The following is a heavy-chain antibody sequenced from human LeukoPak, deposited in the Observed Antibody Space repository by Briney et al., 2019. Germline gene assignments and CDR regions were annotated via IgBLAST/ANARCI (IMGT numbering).Heavy chain of an antibody. D-gene: IGHD4-11*01. CDR2: ISSSGNTI. J-gene: IGHJ6*03. V-gene: IGHV3-11*04. Sequence: PGGSLRLSCAASGFTFSDYYMSWIRQAPGKGLEWVSYISSSGNTIYYADSVKGRFTISRDNAKNSLYLQMNSLRAEDTAVYYCARGLTTYYYYYMDVWGKGTTVTVSS. CDR1: GFTFSDYY. CDR3: ARGLTTYYYYYMDV.